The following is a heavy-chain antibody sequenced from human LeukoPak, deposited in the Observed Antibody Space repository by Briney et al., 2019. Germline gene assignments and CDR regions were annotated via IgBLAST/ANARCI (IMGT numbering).Heavy chain of an antibody. J-gene: IGHJ4*02. CDR1: GFTFSSYW. Sequence: PGGSLRLSRAASGFTFSSYWMSWVRQAPGKGLEWVANIKQEGSEKYYVGSVKGRFTISRDNAKNSLYLQMNSLRAEDTAVYYCARAEWELQDPGGYWGQGTLVTVSS. D-gene: IGHD1-26*01. CDR3: ARAEWELQDPGGY. V-gene: IGHV3-7*01. CDR2: IKQEGSEK.